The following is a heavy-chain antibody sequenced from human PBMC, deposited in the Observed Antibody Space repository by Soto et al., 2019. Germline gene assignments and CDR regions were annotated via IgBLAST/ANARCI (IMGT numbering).Heavy chain of an antibody. V-gene: IGHV4-59*01. Sequence: SETLSLPYTVSGETSTSYSWGWIRQAPGKGLEWIGHINNSGTSIHNPSLNGRVTISLDMSKKQFSLTLTALTSADTAVYYCARDFYDSVGYTWFDSWSQGSLVT. CDR2: INNSGTS. CDR1: GETSTSYS. CDR3: ARDFYDSVGYTWFDS. J-gene: IGHJ5*01. D-gene: IGHD3-22*01.